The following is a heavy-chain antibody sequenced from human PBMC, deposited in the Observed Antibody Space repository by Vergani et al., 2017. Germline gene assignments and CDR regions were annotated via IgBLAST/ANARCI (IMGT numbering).Heavy chain of an antibody. CDR1: GGTFSSYA. CDR2: IIPIFGKA. V-gene: IGHV1-69*01. Sequence: QVQLVQSGAEVKKPGSSVKVSCKASGGTFSSYAISWVRQAPGQGLEWMGGIIPIFGKANYAQKFQGRVTITEDDSNSTGYMGLSRLISEDTAVYYCAGAYDFWNCYSNWFDPWGQGTLVTVSS. J-gene: IGHJ5*02. D-gene: IGHD3-3*01. CDR3: AGAYDFWNCYSNWFDP.